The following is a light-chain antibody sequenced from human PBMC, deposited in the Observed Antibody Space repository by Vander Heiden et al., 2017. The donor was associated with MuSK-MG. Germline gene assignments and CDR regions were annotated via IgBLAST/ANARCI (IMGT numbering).Light chain of an antibody. CDR2: DNT. Sequence: SLLTLLPSLSQPPGQTVTLSRTWSSPNIVAGYPVHWYQQLPGAAPKLLIYDNTRRPSGVPDRFSGSRSSTSVTPSITGLRSEDEAEDYCQYYDLNRSGFIFGAGTKMTVL. CDR1: SPNIVAGYP. V-gene: IGLV1-40*01. J-gene: IGLJ2*01. CDR3: QYYDLNRSGFI.